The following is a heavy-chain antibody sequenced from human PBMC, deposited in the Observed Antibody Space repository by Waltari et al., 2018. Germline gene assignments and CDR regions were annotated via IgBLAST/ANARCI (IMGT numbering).Heavy chain of an antibody. V-gene: IGHV4-61*02. J-gene: IGHJ4*02. CDR2: ISTSGST. CDR1: GGSISSGSYY. Sequence: QVQLQASGPGLVKPSQTLSLTCTVSGGSISSGSYYWSWIRPPAGKGLEWIGRISTSGSTIYHPSPKSRVTISVDTSKNQFSLTLSSVTAADTAVYYCASVNPRSGFDYWGQGTLVTVSS. CDR3: ASVNPRSGFDY. D-gene: IGHD3-3*01.